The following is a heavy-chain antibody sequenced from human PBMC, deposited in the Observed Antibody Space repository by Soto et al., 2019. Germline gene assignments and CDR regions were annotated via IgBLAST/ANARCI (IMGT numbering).Heavy chain of an antibody. CDR3: ARLRGITIFGVVIDYFDY. D-gene: IGHD3-3*01. CDR2: IYYSGST. V-gene: IGHV4-30-4*01. J-gene: IGHJ4*02. CDR1: GGSISSGDYY. Sequence: SETLSLTCTVSGGSISSGDYYWSWILQPPGKGLEWIGYIYYSGSTYYNPSLKSRVTISVDTSKNQFSLKLSSVTAADTAMYYCARLRGITIFGVVIDYFDYWGQGTLVTVSS.